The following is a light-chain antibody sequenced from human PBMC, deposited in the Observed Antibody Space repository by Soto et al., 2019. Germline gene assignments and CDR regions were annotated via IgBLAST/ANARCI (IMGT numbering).Light chain of an antibody. CDR3: QKYNTAPYT. Sequence: TPSPSSLSASVGVTVTLTCRASQGFTNYLAWYQQRPGKAPKLLIYAASTLQPGVPPRFSGSGSGTHFTLTISSLQPEDAATYYCQKYNTAPYTYSQGTRLEIK. CDR2: AAS. CDR1: QGFTNY. V-gene: IGKV1-27*01. J-gene: IGKJ5*01.